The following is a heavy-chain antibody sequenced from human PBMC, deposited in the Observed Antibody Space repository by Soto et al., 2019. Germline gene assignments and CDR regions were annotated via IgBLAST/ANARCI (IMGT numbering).Heavy chain of an antibody. Sequence: SETLSLTCAVYGGSFSGYYWSWIRQPPGKGLEWIGEINHSGSTNYNPSLKSRVTISVDTSKNQFSLKLSSVTAADTAVYYCARGGPVLRYFDRLTSLDYWGQGTLVTVSS. CDR2: INHSGST. D-gene: IGHD3-9*01. V-gene: IGHV4-34*01. CDR1: GGSFSGYY. CDR3: ARGGPVLRYFDRLTSLDY. J-gene: IGHJ4*02.